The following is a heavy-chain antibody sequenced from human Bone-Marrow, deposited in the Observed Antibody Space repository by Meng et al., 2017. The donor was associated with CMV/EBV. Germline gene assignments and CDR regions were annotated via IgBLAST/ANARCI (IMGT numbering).Heavy chain of an antibody. Sequence: ASVKVSCKASGYTFGTYDMNWVRQATGQGLEWMGWVNPNSGNTGYTQKFQGRVTMTRNTSISTAYMELSSLTSEDTAVYYCARSRTYCNSGICVRRKAAIYYDMDVWGQGTTVTVSS. D-gene: IGHD2-15*01. CDR2: VNPNSGNT. CDR1: GYTFGTYD. V-gene: IGHV1-8*01. CDR3: ARSRTYCNSGICVRRKAAIYYDMDV. J-gene: IGHJ6*02.